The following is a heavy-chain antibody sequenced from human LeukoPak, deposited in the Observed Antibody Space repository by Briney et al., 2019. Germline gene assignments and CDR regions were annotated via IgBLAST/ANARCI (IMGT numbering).Heavy chain of an antibody. CDR3: ARGAYSSGYYDNY. Sequence: GASVKVSCKASGGTFNSYAISWVRQAPGQGLEWMGRIIPILGIANYAQKFQGRVTITADKSTSTAYMELSSLRSEDTAVYYCARGAYSSGYYDNYWGQGTLVTVSS. D-gene: IGHD3-22*01. V-gene: IGHV1-69*04. CDR2: IIPILGIA. J-gene: IGHJ4*02. CDR1: GGTFNSYA.